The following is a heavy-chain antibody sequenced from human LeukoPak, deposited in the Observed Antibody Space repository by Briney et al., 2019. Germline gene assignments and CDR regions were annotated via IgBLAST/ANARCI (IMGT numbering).Heavy chain of an antibody. CDR2: IIPIFGIA. V-gene: IGHV1-69*17. Sequence: SVKVSCKASGGTFSIYAISWVRQAPGQGLEWMGRIIPIFGIANYAQKFQGRVTITADKSTSTAYMELSSLRSEDTAVYYCARSGTGSHSNWFDPWGQGTLVTVSS. J-gene: IGHJ5*02. D-gene: IGHD3-10*01. CDR3: ARSGTGSHSNWFDP. CDR1: GGTFSIYA.